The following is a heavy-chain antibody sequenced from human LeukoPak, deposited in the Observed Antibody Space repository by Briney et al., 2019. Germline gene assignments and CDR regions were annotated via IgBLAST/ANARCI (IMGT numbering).Heavy chain of an antibody. V-gene: IGHV5-51*01. CDR3: ARQLGSTTGENAFDI. CDR2: IYPGDSDT. CDR1: GYSFTGYW. J-gene: IGHJ3*02. D-gene: IGHD2-2*01. Sequence: GESLKISCKGSGYSFTGYWIAWVRQMPGKGLEWMGIIYPGDSDTRYSPSFQGQVTISADKSISTAYLQWSSLKALDTAMYYCARQLGSTTGENAFDIWGQGTMVTVSS.